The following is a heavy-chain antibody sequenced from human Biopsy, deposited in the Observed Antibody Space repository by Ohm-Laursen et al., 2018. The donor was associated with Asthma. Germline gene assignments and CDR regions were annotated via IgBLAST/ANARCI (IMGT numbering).Heavy chain of an antibody. CDR2: INSVFGTT. D-gene: IGHD2-2*01. CDR3: ARKAGSCISRTCYSLDF. CDR1: GGTFNTYV. Sequence: VKLSCKSLGGTFNTYVIGWVRQAPGHGLEWMGGINSVFGTTTYPQKFQDRVTITADDSTSTVYMELSSLRSEDTAVYYCARKAGSCISRTCYSLDFWGQGTLVTVSS. J-gene: IGHJ4*02. V-gene: IGHV1-69*13.